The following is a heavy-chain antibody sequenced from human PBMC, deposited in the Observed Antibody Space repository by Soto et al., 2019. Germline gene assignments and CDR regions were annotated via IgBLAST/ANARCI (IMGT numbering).Heavy chain of an antibody. J-gene: IGHJ4*02. D-gene: IGHD5-12*01. V-gene: IGHV4-59*01. CDR3: ARGTRSGYSGYDYPFVVDY. Sequence: SETLSLTCTVSGGSISSYYWSWIRQPPGKGLEWIGYIYYSGSTNYNPSLKSRVTISVDTSKNQFSLKLGSVTAADTAVYYCARGTRSGYSGYDYPFVVDYWGQGTLVTVSS. CDR2: IYYSGST. CDR1: GGSISSYY.